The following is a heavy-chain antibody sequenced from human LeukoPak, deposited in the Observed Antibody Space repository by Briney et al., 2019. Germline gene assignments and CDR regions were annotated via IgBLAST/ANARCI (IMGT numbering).Heavy chain of an antibody. CDR1: GGSITSSSYY. J-gene: IGHJ4*02. CDR3: ARVTREAARPYFVSY. Sequence: SETLSLTCTVSGGSITSSSYYWGWIRQPPGKGLEWIGSIYYSGSPYYNPSLKSRVTMSLDTSKSQFSLNLSSVTAADTAVYYCARVTREAARPYFVSYWGLGTLVTVSS. V-gene: IGHV4-39*07. D-gene: IGHD6-6*01. CDR2: IYYSGSP.